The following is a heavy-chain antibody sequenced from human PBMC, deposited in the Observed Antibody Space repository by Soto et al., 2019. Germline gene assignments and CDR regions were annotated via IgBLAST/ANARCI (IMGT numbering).Heavy chain of an antibody. CDR3: AKDASGYFDWFHPGWFDP. CDR2: ISGSGGST. D-gene: IGHD3-9*01. J-gene: IGHJ5*02. V-gene: IGHV3-23*01. Sequence: GGSLRLSCAASGFTFSSYAMSWVRQAPGKGLEWVSAISGSGGSTYYADSVKGRFTISRDNSKNTLYLQMNSLRAEDTAVYYCAKDASGYFDWFHPGWFDPWGQGTLVTAPQ. CDR1: GFTFSSYA.